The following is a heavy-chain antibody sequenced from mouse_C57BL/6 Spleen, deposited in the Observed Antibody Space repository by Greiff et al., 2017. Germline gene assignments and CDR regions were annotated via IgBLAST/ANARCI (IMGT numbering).Heavy chain of an antibody. J-gene: IGHJ3*01. CDR3: TRYDYDGAPAWFAY. V-gene: IGHV1-15*01. Sequence: QVQLQQSGAELVRPGASVTLSCKASGYTFTDYEMHWVKQTPVHGLEWIGAIDPETGGTAYNQKFKGKAILTADKSSSTAYMELRSLTSEDSAVYYCTRYDYDGAPAWFAYWGQGTLVTVSA. D-gene: IGHD2-4*01. CDR1: GYTFTDYE. CDR2: IDPETGGT.